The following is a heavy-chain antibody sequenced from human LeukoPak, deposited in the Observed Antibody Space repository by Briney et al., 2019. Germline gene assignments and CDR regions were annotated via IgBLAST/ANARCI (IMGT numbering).Heavy chain of an antibody. CDR2: IKKDGSEK. V-gene: IGHV3-7*01. CDR1: GFTFSSYW. Sequence: PGGSLRLSCAASGFTFSSYWMSSVRQAPGKGLEWVANIKKDGSEKYYVDSVKGRFTISRDNAKNSLYLQMNSLRAEDTAVYYCARWRYCSSTSCLYYFDYWGQGTLVTVSS. CDR3: ARWRYCSSTSCLYYFDY. D-gene: IGHD2-2*01. J-gene: IGHJ4*02.